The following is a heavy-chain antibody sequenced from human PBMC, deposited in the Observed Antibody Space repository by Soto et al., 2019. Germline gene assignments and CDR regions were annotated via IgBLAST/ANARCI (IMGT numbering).Heavy chain of an antibody. CDR2: INHSGST. Sequence: SETLSLTCAVYGGSFSSNHWTWIHQVPGKGLEWIGEINHSGSTNYNPSLKSRVTISVDTSKNQISLKLNSVTAADTAVYYCARRYCSTTSCLAGFDPWGRGTLVTVSS. D-gene: IGHD2-2*01. CDR1: GGSFSSNH. J-gene: IGHJ5*02. V-gene: IGHV4-34*01. CDR3: ARRYCSTTSCLAGFDP.